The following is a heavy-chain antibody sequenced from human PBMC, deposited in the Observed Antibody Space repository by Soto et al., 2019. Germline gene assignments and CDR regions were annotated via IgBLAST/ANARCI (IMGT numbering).Heavy chain of an antibody. J-gene: IGHJ4*02. D-gene: IGHD3-22*01. Sequence: SLRLSCAASGFTFSSYGMHWVRQAPGKGLEWVAVISHDGSNKYYADSVKGRFTISRDNSKNTLYLQMNSLRAEDTAVYYCAKDKPAYYYDSSGPGVDYWGQGTLVTVSS. CDR2: ISHDGSNK. CDR3: AKDKPAYYYDSSGPGVDY. CDR1: GFTFSSYG. V-gene: IGHV3-30*18.